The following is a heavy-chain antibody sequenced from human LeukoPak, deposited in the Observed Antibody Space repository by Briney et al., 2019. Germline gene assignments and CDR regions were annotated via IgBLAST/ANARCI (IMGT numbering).Heavy chain of an antibody. CDR2: ISSSSSTI. D-gene: IGHD2-15*01. V-gene: IGHV3-48*03. Sequence: PRGSLRLSCAASGFTFSSYEMNWVRQAPGKGLEWVSYISSSSSTIYYADSVKGRFTISRDNSKNTLYLQMNSLRAEDTAVYYCAKFEDIVVVVAATPIDYWGQGTLVTVSS. CDR3: AKFEDIVVVVAATPIDY. J-gene: IGHJ4*02. CDR1: GFTFSSYE.